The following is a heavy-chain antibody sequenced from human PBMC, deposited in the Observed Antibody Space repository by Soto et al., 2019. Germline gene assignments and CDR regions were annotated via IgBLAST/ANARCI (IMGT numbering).Heavy chain of an antibody. Sequence: GASVKVSCKASGYTFTSCDISCVRQATGQGLEWMGWMNPNNGNTDYAPKFQGRVTMTMNTSIGTAYMELSSLRSEDTAVYYCARSPRNYYALGSYSYFRHWGQGTLVTVSS. CDR1: GYTFTSCD. V-gene: IGHV1-8*01. CDR3: ARSPRNYYALGSYSYFRH. CDR2: MNPNNGNT. J-gene: IGHJ1*01. D-gene: IGHD3-10*01.